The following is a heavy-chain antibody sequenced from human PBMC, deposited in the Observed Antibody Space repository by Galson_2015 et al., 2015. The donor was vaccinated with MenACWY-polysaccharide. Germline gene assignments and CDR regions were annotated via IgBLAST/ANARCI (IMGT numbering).Heavy chain of an antibody. CDR1: GFTFSSFW. Sequence: SLRLSCAASGFTFSSFWMSWVRQAPGKGLEWVAIIKQDGSEKYYVDSVKGRFSISRDNAKNSLYLQMNSPRSEDTAVYYCARDPLDSSGYTRGSVFDLWGRGTLVTVSS. CDR2: IKQDGSEK. V-gene: IGHV3-7*01. J-gene: IGHJ2*01. CDR3: ARDPLDSSGYTRGSVFDL. D-gene: IGHD3-22*01.